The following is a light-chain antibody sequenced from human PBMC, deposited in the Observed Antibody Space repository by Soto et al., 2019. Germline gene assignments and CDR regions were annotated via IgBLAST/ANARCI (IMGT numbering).Light chain of an antibody. CDR1: SSNIGAGYD. CDR2: GDS. CDR3: QSYDSRLSGYVV. Sequence: QSVLTQPPSVSGAPGQRVTISCTGSSSNIGAGYDVHWYQQLPGTAPKVFIYGDSNRPSGVPDRFSGSKSGTSASLAITGLQAEDEADYYCQSYDSRLSGYVVFGGGTKLTVL. J-gene: IGLJ2*01. V-gene: IGLV1-40*01.